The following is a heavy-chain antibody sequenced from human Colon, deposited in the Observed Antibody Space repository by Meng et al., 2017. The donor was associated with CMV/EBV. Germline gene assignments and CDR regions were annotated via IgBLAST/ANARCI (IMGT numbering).Heavy chain of an antibody. Sequence: SETLSLTCSVPGGSISSSSYTWGWIRQPPGKGLEWIGTIYWSGNSFYNPSLKSRVTLSVDTSKDQFSLTLASVTAADTAVYYCARDYDRYTGSYLDFWGQGKLVTVSS. CDR1: GGSISSSSYT. D-gene: IGHD1-26*01. J-gene: IGHJ4*02. CDR2: IYWSGNS. V-gene: IGHV4-39*07. CDR3: ARDYDRYTGSYLDF.